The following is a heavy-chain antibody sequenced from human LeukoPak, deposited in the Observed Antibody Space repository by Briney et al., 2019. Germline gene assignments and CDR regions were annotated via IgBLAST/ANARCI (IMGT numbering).Heavy chain of an antibody. CDR2: IYYSGST. J-gene: IGHJ4*02. CDR1: GGSISSSSYY. V-gene: IGHV4-39*01. Sequence: SSETLSLTCTVSGGSISSSSYYWGWIRQPPGKGLEWIGSIYYSGSTYYNPSLKNRVTISVDTPKNQFSLKLSSVTAADTAVYYCARFAPYDSSGAIDYWGQGTLVTVSS. CDR3: ARFAPYDSSGAIDY. D-gene: IGHD3-22*01.